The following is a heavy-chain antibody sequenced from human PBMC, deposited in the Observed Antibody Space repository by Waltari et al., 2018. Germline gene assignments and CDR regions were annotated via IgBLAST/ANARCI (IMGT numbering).Heavy chain of an antibody. J-gene: IGHJ5*02. CDR1: GFTFSSYN. CDR3: ARDRGGEQWPPGWFDP. V-gene: IGHV3-48*01. CDR2: SSSSRRII. Sequence: EVQLVESGGGLVQPGGSLRLSCAASGFTFSSYNMNWVRQAPGKGLVWVSDSSSSRRIIYYACSGKGRFTISRDNAKNALFLQMTSLGAEDTAVYYCARDRGGEQWPPGWFDPWGQGTLVTVSS. D-gene: IGHD6-19*01.